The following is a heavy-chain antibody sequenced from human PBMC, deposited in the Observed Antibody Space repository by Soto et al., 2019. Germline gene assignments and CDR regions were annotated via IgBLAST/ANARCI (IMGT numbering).Heavy chain of an antibody. Sequence: SETLSLTCTVSGGSISSYYWSWIRRPPGKGLEWIGYIYYSGSTNYNPSLKSRVTISVDTSKNQFSLKLSSVTAADTAVYYCARGTFSDIVVVPAATYYYGMDVWGQGTTVTVSS. J-gene: IGHJ6*02. V-gene: IGHV4-59*01. D-gene: IGHD2-2*01. CDR2: IYYSGST. CDR1: GGSISSYY. CDR3: ARGTFSDIVVVPAATYYYGMDV.